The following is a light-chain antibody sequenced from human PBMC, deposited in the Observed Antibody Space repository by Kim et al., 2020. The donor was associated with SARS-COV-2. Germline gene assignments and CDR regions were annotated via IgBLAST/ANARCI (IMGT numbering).Light chain of an antibody. V-gene: IGLV1-36*01. Sequence: QSVLTQPPSVSEAPRQWVTISCSGSSSNIGNNAVNWYQQLPGKAPKLLIYYDDLLPSGVSDRFSGSKSGTSASLAISGLQSEDEADYYCAAWDDRLNGPVFGGGTKLTVL. CDR1: SSNIGNNA. CDR2: YDD. J-gene: IGLJ3*02. CDR3: AAWDDRLNGPV.